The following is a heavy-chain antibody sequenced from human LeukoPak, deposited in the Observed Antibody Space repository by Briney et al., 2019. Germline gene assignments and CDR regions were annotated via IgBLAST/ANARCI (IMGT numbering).Heavy chain of an antibody. CDR2: MSYDGSNK. CDR1: GFTFSSYG. Sequence: PGGSLRLSCAASGFTFSSYGMHWVRQAPGKGLEWVAVMSYDGSNKDYAGSVKGRFTISRDNSKNTLYLQMNSLRAEDTTIYYCAKGHSDYGTGFDLWGRGTLVTVSS. V-gene: IGHV3-30*18. D-gene: IGHD4-17*01. J-gene: IGHJ4*02. CDR3: AKGHSDYGTGFDL.